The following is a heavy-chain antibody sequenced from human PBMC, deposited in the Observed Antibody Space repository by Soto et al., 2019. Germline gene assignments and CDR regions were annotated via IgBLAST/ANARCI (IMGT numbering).Heavy chain of an antibody. CDR1: GYTFTSYY. CDR2: ISPSGGST. CDR3: ARDIAAAGISDY. J-gene: IGHJ4*02. V-gene: IGHV1-46*01. D-gene: IGHD6-13*01. Sequence: ASVKVSCKASGYTFTSYYMHWVRQAPGQGLEWMGIISPSGGSTSYAQKFQGRVTMTRDTSTSTVYMELSSLRSEDTAVYYCARDIAAAGISDYWGQGTLVTVSS.